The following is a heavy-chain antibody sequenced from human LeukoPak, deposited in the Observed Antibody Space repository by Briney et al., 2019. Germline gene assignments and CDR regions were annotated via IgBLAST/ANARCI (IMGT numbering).Heavy chain of an antibody. J-gene: IGHJ3*02. CDR1: GFIFNSYA. CDR3: AKDYTGYPLNSFDI. CDR2: ISGSGGST. D-gene: IGHD5-12*01. V-gene: IGHV3-23*01. Sequence: HSGGSLRLSCAGSGFIFNSYAMTWVRQAPGKGLEWLSAISGSGGSTYYADSVKGRFTISRDNSKNTLYLQMNSLRAEDTAVYYCAKDYTGYPLNSFDIWGQGTMVTVSS.